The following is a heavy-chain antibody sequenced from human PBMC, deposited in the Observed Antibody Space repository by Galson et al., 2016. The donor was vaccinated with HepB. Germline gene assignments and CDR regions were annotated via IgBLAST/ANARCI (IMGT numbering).Heavy chain of an antibody. CDR1: DYTFTNYG. V-gene: IGHV1-18*01. CDR3: ARDWDCSGTFCHNVFEE. J-gene: IGHJ3*01. D-gene: IGHD2-2*02. CDR2: ISTARGNT. Sequence: SVKVSCKASDYTFTNYGISWVRQAPGQGLEWMGWISTARGNTNYAQKFQGRVTMTTDTSTSTAYMELGSLTSDDTAVYYCARDWDCSGTFCHNVFEEWGQGTMVTVSS.